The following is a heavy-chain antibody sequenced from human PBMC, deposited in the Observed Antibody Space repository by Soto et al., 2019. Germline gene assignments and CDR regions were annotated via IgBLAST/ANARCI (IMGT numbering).Heavy chain of an antibody. CDR3: ARRYGSSFDI. Sequence: QVQLQESGPGLVKPSETLSLTCTVSGGSISSYYWSWIRQPPGKGLEWIGYIYYSGSTNYNPSLKTRVTISVDTSKNQVSLKLSSVTAADTAVYYCARRYGSSFDIWGQGTKVTVSS. CDR2: IYYSGST. V-gene: IGHV4-59*08. D-gene: IGHD3-10*01. CDR1: GGSISSYY. J-gene: IGHJ3*02.